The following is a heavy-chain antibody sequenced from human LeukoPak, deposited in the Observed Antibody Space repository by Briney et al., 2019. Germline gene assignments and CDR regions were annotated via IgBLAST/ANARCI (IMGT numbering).Heavy chain of an antibody. V-gene: IGHV4-59*08. CDR3: ARGDPYYFDSSGFDY. D-gene: IGHD3-22*01. J-gene: IGHJ4*02. CDR1: GGSISTYY. Sequence: PSETLSLTCTVSGGSISTYYRSWVRQPPGKGLEWIGYIYYSGSSTYNPSLKSRVTISVDTSKNQFSLKLSSVTAADTAVYYCARGDPYYFDSSGFDYWGQGTLVTVSS. CDR2: IYYSGSS.